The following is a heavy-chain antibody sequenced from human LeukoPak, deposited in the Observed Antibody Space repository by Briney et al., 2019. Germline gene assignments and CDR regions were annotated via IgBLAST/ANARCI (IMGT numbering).Heavy chain of an antibody. J-gene: IGHJ5*02. V-gene: IGHV3-74*01. CDR2: INSDGSST. Sequence: GGSLRLTCAASGFTFSSYWMHWVRQAPGKGLVWVSRINSDGSSTSYADSVKGRFTISRDNAKNTLYLQMNSLRAEDTALYYCARTPEDYYDSSGYPPGGLDPWGQGTLVTVSS. CDR3: ARTPEDYYDSSGYPPGGLDP. CDR1: GFTFSSYW. D-gene: IGHD3-22*01.